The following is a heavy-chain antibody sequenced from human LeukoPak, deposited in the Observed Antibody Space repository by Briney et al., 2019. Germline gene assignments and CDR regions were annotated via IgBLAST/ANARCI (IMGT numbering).Heavy chain of an antibody. J-gene: IGHJ3*02. CDR3: ARHRSITMIVVSAFDI. V-gene: IGHV5-51*01. CDR2: IYPGDSDT. Sequence: LGESLKISCKGSGYIFTSYWIGWVRQLPGKGLEWMGIIYPGDSDTRYSPSFQGQVTISADKSISTAYLQWSSLKASDTAMYYCARHRSITMIVVSAFDIWGQGTMVTVSS. CDR1: GYIFTSYW. D-gene: IGHD3-22*01.